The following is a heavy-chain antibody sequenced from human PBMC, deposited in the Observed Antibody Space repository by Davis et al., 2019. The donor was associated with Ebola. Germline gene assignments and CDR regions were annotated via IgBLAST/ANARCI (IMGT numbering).Heavy chain of an antibody. V-gene: IGHV4-59*08. D-gene: IGHD3-9*01. Sequence: PSETLSLTCTVSGGSINSFYWNWIRQPPGKGLEWIGYIYSSGSTNYNPSLKSRVTISVDRSVNQFSLKLSSVTAADTAVYYCARGGRRYFDHNWVDPWGQGTLVTVSS. CDR2: IYSSGST. J-gene: IGHJ5*02. CDR3: ARGGRRYFDHNWVDP. CDR1: GGSINSFY.